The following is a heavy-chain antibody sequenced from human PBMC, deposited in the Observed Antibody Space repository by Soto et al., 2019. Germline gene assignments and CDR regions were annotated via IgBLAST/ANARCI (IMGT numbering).Heavy chain of an antibody. Sequence: QVQLVQSGAEVKKPGASVKVSCKASGYTFTSYGISWVRQAPGQGLEWMGWISAYNGNTNYAQKLQGRVTMTTDTSTSTAYMELRILRSDDTAVYYCARHVAYDYVWGTHRRADMDVWGQGTTVTVSS. CDR2: ISAYNGNT. D-gene: IGHD3-16*01. CDR3: ARHVAYDYVWGTHRRADMDV. J-gene: IGHJ6*02. V-gene: IGHV1-18*01. CDR1: GYTFTSYG.